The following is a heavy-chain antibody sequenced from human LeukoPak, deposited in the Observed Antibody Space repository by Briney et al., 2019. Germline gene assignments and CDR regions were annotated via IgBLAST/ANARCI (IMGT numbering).Heavy chain of an antibody. CDR3: AREYCSGGRCQYYFDY. CDR1: GFTFSSYA. Sequence: GGSLRLSCAASGFTFSSYAMHWVRQAPGKGLEYVSGISSDGGSPFHVNSVKGRFTISRDNSKDTLYLQMGSLRAEDMAVYYCAREYCSGGRCQYYFDYWGQGTLVTVSS. V-gene: IGHV3-64*01. CDR2: ISSDGGSP. D-gene: IGHD2-15*01. J-gene: IGHJ4*02.